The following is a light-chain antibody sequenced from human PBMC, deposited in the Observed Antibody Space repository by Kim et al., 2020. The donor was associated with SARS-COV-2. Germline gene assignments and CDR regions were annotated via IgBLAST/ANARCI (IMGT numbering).Light chain of an antibody. CDR2: AAT. J-gene: IGKJ2*01. V-gene: IGKV1-9*01. Sequence: SASVGDRVTFTCRASQGITSHLAWYQQKPGKAPKLLISAATTLQSGVPSRFSGSGSGTEFTLTISSLQPEDFATFYCQQLHSFPLTFGQGTKLEI. CDR3: QQLHSFPLT. CDR1: QGITSH.